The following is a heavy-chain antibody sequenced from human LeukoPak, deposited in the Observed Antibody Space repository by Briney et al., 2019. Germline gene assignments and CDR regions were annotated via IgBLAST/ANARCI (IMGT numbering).Heavy chain of an antibody. Sequence: GGSLRLSCAASGFTFSSYGMHWVRQAPGKGLEWVAFIRYDGSNKYYADSVKGRFTISRDNSKNTLYLQMNSLRAEDTAVYYCAKEAAAVQFFDCWGQGTLVTVSS. J-gene: IGHJ4*02. CDR3: AKEAAAVQFFDC. CDR1: GFTFSSYG. CDR2: IRYDGSNK. V-gene: IGHV3-30*02. D-gene: IGHD6-13*01.